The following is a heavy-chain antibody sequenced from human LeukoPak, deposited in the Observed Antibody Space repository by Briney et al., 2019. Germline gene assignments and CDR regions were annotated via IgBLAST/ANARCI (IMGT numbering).Heavy chain of an antibody. V-gene: IGHV3-23*01. J-gene: IGHJ6*02. CDR2: VSGSGGAT. D-gene: IGHD5-18*01. Sequence: GGSLRLSCVASGFTFSSLAMHWVRQAPGKGLEWVSVVSGSGGATHYADSVRGRFTISRDNSKNTLYLQMNSLRAEDTAVYYCAKDDGYSYGYYPSYYCYYGMDVWGQGTTVTVSS. CDR1: GFTFSSLA. CDR3: AKDDGYSYGYYPSYYCYYGMDV.